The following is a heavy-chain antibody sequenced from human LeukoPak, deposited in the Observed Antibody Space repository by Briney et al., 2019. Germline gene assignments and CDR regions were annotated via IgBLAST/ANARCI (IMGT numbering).Heavy chain of an antibody. CDR3: ARVVQMATIWKWGAPDYYHYMDV. CDR1: GGSISSSSYY. CDR2: IRHSGTT. D-gene: IGHD5-24*01. V-gene: IGHV4-39*07. Sequence: PSETLSLTCSVSGGSISSSSYYWGWIRQTPGKGPEWIGEIRHSGTTKYNPSLNSRVTISLDTSNNQVSLELSSVTAADTALYYCARVVQMATIWKWGAPDYYHYMDVWGKGTTVTVSS. J-gene: IGHJ6*03.